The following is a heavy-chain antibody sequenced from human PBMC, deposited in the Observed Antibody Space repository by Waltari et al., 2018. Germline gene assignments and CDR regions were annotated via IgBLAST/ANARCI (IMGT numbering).Heavy chain of an antibody. CDR1: GGTFSSYA. CDR2: IIPIFGTA. CDR3: ASSPAMLYYYYYMDV. J-gene: IGHJ6*03. D-gene: IGHD2-2*01. Sequence: QVQLVQSGAEVKKPGSSVKVSCKASGGTFSSYAISWLRQAPGQGLEWMGGIIPIFGTANYAQKFQGRVTITADKSTSTAYMELSSLRSEDTAVYYCASSPAMLYYYYYMDVWGKGTTVTVSS. V-gene: IGHV1-69*14.